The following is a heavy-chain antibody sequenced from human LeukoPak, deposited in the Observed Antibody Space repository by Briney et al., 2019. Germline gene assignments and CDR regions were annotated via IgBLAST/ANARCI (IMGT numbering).Heavy chain of an antibody. CDR3: ARGNSPTYYYDSSGPTDI. D-gene: IGHD3-22*01. Sequence: GGSLRLSCAASGFTFSSYEMNWVRQAPGKGLEWVSYISSSGSTIYYADSVKGRFTISRDNAKNSLYLQMSSLRAEDTAVYYCARGNSPTYYYDSSGPTDIWGQGTMVTVSS. CDR1: GFTFSSYE. CDR2: ISSSGSTI. J-gene: IGHJ3*02. V-gene: IGHV3-48*03.